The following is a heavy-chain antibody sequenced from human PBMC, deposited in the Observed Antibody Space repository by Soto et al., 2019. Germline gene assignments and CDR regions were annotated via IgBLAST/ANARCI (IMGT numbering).Heavy chain of an antibody. V-gene: IGHV1-69*13. Sequence: AVKVSCKASGGTFSSYAISWVRQAPGQGLEWMGGIIPIFGTANYAEKFQGRVTITADESTSTAYMELSRLTSEDTAVYYWASAAVTGTAGLDFWGQGTMVTV. CDR3: ASAAVTGTAGLDF. J-gene: IGHJ4*02. D-gene: IGHD6-19*01. CDR2: IIPIFGTA. CDR1: GGTFSSYA.